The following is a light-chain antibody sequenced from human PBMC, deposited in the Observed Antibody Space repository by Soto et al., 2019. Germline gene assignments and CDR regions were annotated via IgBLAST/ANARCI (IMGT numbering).Light chain of an antibody. Sequence: EIVMTQSPATLSVSPGEGATLSCRASQSVSSKLAWYQQKPGQAPRLLIYGASTRATGIPVRFSGSGSGTDFKLKIRSLEHEDFAVYYCQQRGDWPTITFGKGTRLEIK. V-gene: IGKV3-15*01. J-gene: IGKJ5*01. CDR1: QSVSSK. CDR2: GAS. CDR3: QQRGDWPTIT.